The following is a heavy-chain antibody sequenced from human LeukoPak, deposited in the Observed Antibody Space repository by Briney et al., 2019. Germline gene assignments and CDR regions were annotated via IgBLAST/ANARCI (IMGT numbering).Heavy chain of an antibody. CDR2: IRYDGSNK. Sequence: PGGSLRLSCAASGFTFSIDGIHWVRQAPGKGLEWVAFIRYDGSNKYYADSVKGRFTISRDNSINTLYLQMNSLRAEDTAVYYCAKVPGYYDSSGNDYWGQGTLVTVSS. CDR3: AKVPGYYDSSGNDY. J-gene: IGHJ4*02. D-gene: IGHD3-22*01. V-gene: IGHV3-30*02. CDR1: GFTFSIDG.